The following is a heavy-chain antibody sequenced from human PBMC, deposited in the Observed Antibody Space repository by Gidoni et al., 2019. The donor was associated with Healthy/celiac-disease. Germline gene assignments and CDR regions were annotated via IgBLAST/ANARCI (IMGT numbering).Heavy chain of an antibody. J-gene: IGHJ5*02. CDR2: ISAYNGNT. CDR1: GYTFTSYG. D-gene: IGHD3-10*01. V-gene: IGHV1-18*01. CDR3: ARAGITMVRGVIVAYNWFDP. Sequence: QVQLVQSGAEVKKPGASVEVSCKASGYTFTSYGISWVRQAPGQGLEWMGRISAYNGNTNYAQKLQGRVTMTTDTSTSTAYMELRSLRSDDTAVYYCARAGITMVRGVIVAYNWFDPWGQGTLVTVSS.